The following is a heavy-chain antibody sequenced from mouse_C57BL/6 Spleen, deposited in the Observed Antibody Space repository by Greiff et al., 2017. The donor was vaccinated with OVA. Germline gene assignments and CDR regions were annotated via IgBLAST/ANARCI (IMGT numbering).Heavy chain of an antibody. CDR2: IYPGDGDT. Sequence: QVQLQQSGPELVKPGASVKISCKASGYAFSSSWMNWVKQRPGKGLEWIGRIYPGDGDTNYNGKFKGKATLTADKSSRTAYMQLSILTAEDSAVYFCARRGLDYGSPYYAMDYWGQGTSVTVSS. V-gene: IGHV1-82*01. D-gene: IGHD1-1*01. CDR3: ARRGLDYGSPYYAMDY. J-gene: IGHJ4*01. CDR1: GYAFSSSW.